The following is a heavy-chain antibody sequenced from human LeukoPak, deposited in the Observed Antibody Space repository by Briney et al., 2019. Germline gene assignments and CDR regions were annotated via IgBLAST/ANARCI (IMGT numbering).Heavy chain of an antibody. CDR3: ATLSIMVVTSYYYYYMDV. CDR1: GYTFTDYY. Sequence: ATVKISCKVSGYTFTDYYMHWVQQAPGKGLEWMGLVDPEDGETIYAEKFQGRVTITADTSTDTAYMELSSLRSEDTAVYYCATLSIMVVTSYYYYYMDVWGKGTTITVSS. V-gene: IGHV1-69-2*01. J-gene: IGHJ6*03. D-gene: IGHD4/OR15-4a*01. CDR2: VDPEDGET.